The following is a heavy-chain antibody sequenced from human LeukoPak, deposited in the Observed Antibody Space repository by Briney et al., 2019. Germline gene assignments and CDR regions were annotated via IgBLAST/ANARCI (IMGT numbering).Heavy chain of an antibody. CDR2: ISGSGGST. D-gene: IGHD3-9*01. CDR1: GFTFSSYA. CDR3: AKDFGIFWGIDY. V-gene: IGHV3-23*01. Sequence: GGSLRLSCAASGFTFSSYAMSWVRQAPGKGLEWVSAISGSGGSTYYADSVKGRFTISRDNSKNTLYLQMNSLGAEDTAVYYCAKDFGIFWGIDYWGQGTLVTVSS. J-gene: IGHJ4*02.